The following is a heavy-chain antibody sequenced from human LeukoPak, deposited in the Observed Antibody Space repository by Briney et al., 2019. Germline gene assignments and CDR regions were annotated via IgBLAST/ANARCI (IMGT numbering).Heavy chain of an antibody. J-gene: IGHJ4*02. CDR1: GYTFTGYY. V-gene: IGHV1-2*02. Sequence: ASVKVSCKASGYTFTGYYIHWVRQAPGQGLEWMGWINPNSGDANYAQKFQGRVTMTRDTSITTAYMELSSLISDDTAVYYCARDSCSLSSCPFFGYWGQGILVTVSS. CDR2: INPNSGDA. D-gene: IGHD2-2*01. CDR3: ARDSCSLSSCPFFGY.